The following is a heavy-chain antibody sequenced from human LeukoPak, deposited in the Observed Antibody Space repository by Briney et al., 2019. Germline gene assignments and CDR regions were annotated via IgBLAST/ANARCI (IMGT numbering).Heavy chain of an antibody. D-gene: IGHD6-19*01. V-gene: IGHV4-34*01. CDR3: ARVRSSGWFDP. CDR1: GGSFSGYY. CDR2: INHSGST. J-gene: IGHJ5*02. Sequence: SSETLSLTCAVYGGSFSGYYWSWIRQPPGKGLEWIGEINHSGSTNYNPSLKSRVTISVDTSKNQFSLKLSSVTAADTAVYYCARVRSSGWFDPWGQGTLVTVSS.